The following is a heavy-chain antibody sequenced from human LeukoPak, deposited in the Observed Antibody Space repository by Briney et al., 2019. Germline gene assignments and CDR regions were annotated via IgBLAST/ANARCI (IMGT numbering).Heavy chain of an antibody. Sequence: TSETLSLTCAVYGGSFSGYYWSRIRQPPGKGLEWIGEINHSGSTNYNPSLKSRVTISVDTSKNQFSLKLSSVTAADTAVYYCAYDSSGRFDYWGQGTLVTVSS. J-gene: IGHJ4*02. CDR1: GGSFSGYY. D-gene: IGHD3-22*01. V-gene: IGHV4-34*01. CDR2: INHSGST. CDR3: AYDSSGRFDY.